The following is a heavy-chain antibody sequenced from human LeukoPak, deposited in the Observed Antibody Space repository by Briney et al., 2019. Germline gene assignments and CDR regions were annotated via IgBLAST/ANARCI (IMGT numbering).Heavy chain of an antibody. D-gene: IGHD4-17*01. J-gene: IGHJ4*02. CDR2: ISSNGGST. CDR3: ARGGPYGDYVPDFADY. Sequence: GGSLRLSCAASGFTFSSYAMHWVRQAPGKGLEYVSAISSNGGSTYYANSVKGRFTISGDNSKNTLYLQMGSLRAEDMAVYYCARGGPYGDYVPDFADYWGQGTLVTVSS. V-gene: IGHV3-64*01. CDR1: GFTFSSYA.